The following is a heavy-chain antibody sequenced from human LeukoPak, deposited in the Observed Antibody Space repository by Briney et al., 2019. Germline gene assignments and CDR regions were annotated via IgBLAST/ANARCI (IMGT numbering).Heavy chain of an antibody. Sequence: GASVKVSCKASVGTFSSYAISWVRQAPGQGLEWMGWISANKGNTNYAQKLQGRVTMTTDTSTRTAYMELRSLRSDDTAVYYCASRSGTYPYYFDYWGQGTLVTVSS. CDR3: ASRSGTYPYYFDY. CDR2: ISANKGNT. D-gene: IGHD1-26*01. J-gene: IGHJ4*02. CDR1: VGTFSSYA. V-gene: IGHV1-18*01.